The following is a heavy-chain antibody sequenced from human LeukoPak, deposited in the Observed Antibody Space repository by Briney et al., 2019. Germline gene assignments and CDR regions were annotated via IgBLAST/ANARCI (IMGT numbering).Heavy chain of an antibody. J-gene: IGHJ4*02. CDR3: ARDGDRYCTSTSCYGVY. Sequence: GGSLRLSCAASGFTFSSYAMSWVRQAPGKGLEWVSAISGSGGSTYYADSVKGRFTISRDNSKNTLYLQMNSLRAEDTAVYYCARDGDRYCTSTSCYGVYWGQGTLVTVSS. CDR1: GFTFSSYA. V-gene: IGHV3-23*01. D-gene: IGHD2-2*01. CDR2: ISGSGGST.